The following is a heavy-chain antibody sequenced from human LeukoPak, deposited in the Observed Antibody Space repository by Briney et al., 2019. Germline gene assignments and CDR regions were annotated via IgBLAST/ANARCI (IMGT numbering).Heavy chain of an antibody. CDR2: ISGSGGST. D-gene: IGHD3-22*01. Sequence: GGSLRLSCAASGFTFSSYAMSWVRQAPGKGLEWVSAISGSGGSTYYADSVKGRFTISRDNSKDTLYLQMNSLRAEDTAVYYCAKDMNYYDSTSDYWGQGTLVTVSS. CDR3: AKDMNYYDSTSDY. CDR1: GFTFSSYA. V-gene: IGHV3-23*01. J-gene: IGHJ4*02.